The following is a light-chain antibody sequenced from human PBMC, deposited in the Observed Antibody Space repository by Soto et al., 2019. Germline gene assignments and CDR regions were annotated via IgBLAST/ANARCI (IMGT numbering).Light chain of an antibody. V-gene: IGKV2-28*01. J-gene: IGKJ4*01. CDR3: MQALQTPQLT. Sequence: DLVMTQSPLSLPVTPGEPASISCSSSQSLLHSNGYNSLDWYLQKPGQSPQLLIYLGSNRAAGGPDRFSGSGSCTDVTLKISRVEAEDVGVYYCMQALQTPQLTFGGGTKVDIK. CDR2: LGS. CDR1: QSLLHSNGYNS.